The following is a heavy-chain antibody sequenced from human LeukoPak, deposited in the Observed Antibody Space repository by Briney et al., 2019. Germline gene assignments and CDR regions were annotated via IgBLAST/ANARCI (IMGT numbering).Heavy chain of an antibody. CDR2: ISSSSSYI. Sequence: GGSLRLSCEASGFSFSSYGMSWVRQAPGKGLEWVSSISSSSSYIYYADSVKGRFTISRDNAKNSLYLQMHSLRAEDAAVYYCARLYSGSRGNWFDPWGQGTLVTVSS. CDR3: ARLYSGSRGNWFDP. D-gene: IGHD1-26*01. V-gene: IGHV3-21*01. CDR1: GFSFSSYG. J-gene: IGHJ5*02.